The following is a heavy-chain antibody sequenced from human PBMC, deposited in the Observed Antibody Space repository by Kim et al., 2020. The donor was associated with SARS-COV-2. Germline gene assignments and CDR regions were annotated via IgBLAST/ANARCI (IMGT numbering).Heavy chain of an antibody. V-gene: IGHV3-9*01. J-gene: IGHJ6*02. CDR2: ISWNSGRI. CDR3: AKDMRSSWSGYIPPYYYYGMDV. D-gene: IGHD3-3*01. CDR1: GFTFDDYA. Sequence: SLRLSCAASGFTFDDYAMHWVRQAPGKGLEWVSGISWNSGRIGYADSVKGRFTISRDNAKKSLYLQMNSLRAEDTALYYCAKDMRSSWSGYIPPYYYYGMDVWGQGTTVTVSS.